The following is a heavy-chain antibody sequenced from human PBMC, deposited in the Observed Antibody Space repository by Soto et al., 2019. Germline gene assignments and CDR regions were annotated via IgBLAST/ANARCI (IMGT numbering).Heavy chain of an antibody. Sequence: SETLSLTCAVYGGSFSGYYWSGIRQPPGKGLEWIGEINHSGSTNYNPSLKSRVTISVDTSKNQFSLKLSSVTAADTAVYYCARVQRITMVRGVIGPHYYYGMDVWGQGTTVTVSS. CDR1: GGSFSGYY. CDR3: ARVQRITMVRGVIGPHYYYGMDV. V-gene: IGHV4-34*01. CDR2: INHSGST. D-gene: IGHD3-10*01. J-gene: IGHJ6*02.